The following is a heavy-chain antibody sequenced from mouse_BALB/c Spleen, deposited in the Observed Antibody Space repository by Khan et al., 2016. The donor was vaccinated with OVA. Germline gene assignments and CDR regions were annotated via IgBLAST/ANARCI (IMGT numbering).Heavy chain of an antibody. CDR1: GFSLTSYG. CDR3: ARLEDI. D-gene: IGHD1-3*01. V-gene: IGHV2-9*02. J-gene: IGHJ2*01. Sequence: VELVESGPGLVAPSQSLSITCTVSGFSLTSYGVHWVRQPPGKGLELLGVIWAGGSTNYNSALMSRLSISKDNSKSQVFLKMISLQTDDTAIYYCARLEDIWGQGTTLTVSS. CDR2: IWAGGST.